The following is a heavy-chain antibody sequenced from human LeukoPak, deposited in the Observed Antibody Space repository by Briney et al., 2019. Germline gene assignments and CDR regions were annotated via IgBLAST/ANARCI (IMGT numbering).Heavy chain of an antibody. J-gene: IGHJ3*02. CDR3: ARVNGGNNDRSRDAGNI. CDR1: GFVYSSYN. D-gene: IGHD1/OR15-1a*01. Sequence: GGSLRLSRAASGFVYSSYNIDWVRQPTGKGLEWVSAIGTTGDTYYSDSVKGRFTISRENAKSSLYLQMNSLRVGDTAVYFCARVNGGNNDRSRDAGNIWGQGTMVAVSS. CDR2: IGTTGDT. V-gene: IGHV3-13*04.